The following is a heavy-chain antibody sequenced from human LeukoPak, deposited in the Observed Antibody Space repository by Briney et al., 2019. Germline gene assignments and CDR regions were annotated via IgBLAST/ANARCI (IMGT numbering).Heavy chain of an antibody. Sequence: SETLSLTCTVSGGSISSSSYYWGWIRQPPGKGLEWIGSIYYSGSTYYNPSLKSRVTISVDTSKNQFSLKLSSVTAADTAVYYCARDWGSIAVAGPPGVWGQGTLVTVSS. J-gene: IGHJ4*02. CDR2: IYYSGST. D-gene: IGHD6-19*01. CDR3: ARDWGSIAVAGPPGV. CDR1: GGSISSSSYY. V-gene: IGHV4-39*02.